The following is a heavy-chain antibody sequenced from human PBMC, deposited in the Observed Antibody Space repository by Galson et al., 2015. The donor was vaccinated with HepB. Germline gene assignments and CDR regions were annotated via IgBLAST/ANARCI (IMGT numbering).Heavy chain of an antibody. CDR2: VSGDGET. J-gene: IGHJ5*02. CDR3: VRGGTGPGP. V-gene: IGHV3-23*01. CDR1: GFTFSAYG. Sequence: SLRLSCAASGFTFSAYGMSWVRQAPGKGLEWVSTVSGDGETFYADSVKGRFTISRDNSMNTMNLQMNSLTVEDTAVYYCVRGGTGPGPWGQGTLVTVSS. D-gene: IGHD1-1*01.